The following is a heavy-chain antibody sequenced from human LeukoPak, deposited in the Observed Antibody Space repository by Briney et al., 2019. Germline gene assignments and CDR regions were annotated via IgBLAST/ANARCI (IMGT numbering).Heavy chain of an antibody. CDR3: AKEVGAHDY. Sequence: GGSLRLSCAASGFTFSSSAMSWVRQAPGKGLEWVSGISFSGGRTYYADSVKGRFTISRDTSKNTLFLQMNSLRADDTAVYYCAKEVGAHDYWGQGTLVTVSS. CDR2: ISFSGGRT. J-gene: IGHJ4*02. D-gene: IGHD1-26*01. CDR1: GFTFSSSA. V-gene: IGHV3-23*01.